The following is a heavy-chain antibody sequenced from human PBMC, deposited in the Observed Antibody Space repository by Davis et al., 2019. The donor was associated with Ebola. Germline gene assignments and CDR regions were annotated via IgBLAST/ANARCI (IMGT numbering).Heavy chain of an antibody. J-gene: IGHJ4*02. CDR2: ISSSSSYI. Sequence: GESLKISCAASGFTFSSYSMNWVRQAPGKGLEWVSSISSSSSYIYYADSVKGRFTISRDNSKNTLYLQMNSLRAKDTAVYYCAKDLVGILWFGEQQTFFDYWGQGTLVTVSS. V-gene: IGHV3-21*04. CDR1: GFTFSSYS. CDR3: AKDLVGILWFGEQQTFFDY. D-gene: IGHD3-10*01.